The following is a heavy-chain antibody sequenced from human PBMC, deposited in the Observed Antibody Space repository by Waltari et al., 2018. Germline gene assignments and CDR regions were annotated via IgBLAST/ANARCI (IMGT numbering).Heavy chain of an antibody. CDR1: GYTFIDYF. Sequence: QVQLVQSGAEVKRPGASVRVSCKASGYTFIDYFVPWVRQAPGRGLEWMGWINPNSGDTNYTQKFRGRVTMTRDTSISTAYMELRRLRSDDTALYYCARVGRYCAGGSCYFHSWGQGTLVTVSS. D-gene: IGHD2-15*01. CDR3: ARVGRYCAGGSCYFHS. CDR2: INPNSGDT. V-gene: IGHV1-2*02. J-gene: IGHJ4*02.